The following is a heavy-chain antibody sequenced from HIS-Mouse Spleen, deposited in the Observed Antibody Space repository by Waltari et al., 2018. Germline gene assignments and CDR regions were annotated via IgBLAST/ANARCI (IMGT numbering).Heavy chain of an antibody. Sequence: QLQLHESGPGLVKPSETLSLTCTVSGGSISSSSYYWGWIRQPPGKGLEWIGSIYYSGGTYYNPALKGRVTISVDTSKNRFSLKLSSVTAADTAVYYCAREIPYSSSWYDWYFDLWGRGTLVTVSS. V-gene: IGHV4-39*07. J-gene: IGHJ2*01. CDR1: GGSISSSSYY. D-gene: IGHD6-13*01. CDR2: IYYSGGT. CDR3: AREIPYSSSWYDWYFDL.